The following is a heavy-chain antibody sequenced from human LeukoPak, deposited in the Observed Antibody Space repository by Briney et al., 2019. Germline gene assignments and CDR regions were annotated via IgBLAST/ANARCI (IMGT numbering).Heavy chain of an antibody. CDR3: AKPRNYDFWSAPPMSAFDY. CDR2: ISSSSSYI. V-gene: IGHV3-21*01. J-gene: IGHJ4*02. Sequence: SGGSLRLSCAASGFTFSSYSMNWVRQAPGKGLEWVSSISSSSSYIYYADSVKGRFTISRDNAKNSLYLQMNSLRAEDTAVYYCAKPRNYDFWSAPPMSAFDYWGQGTLVTVSS. CDR1: GFTFSSYS. D-gene: IGHD3-3*01.